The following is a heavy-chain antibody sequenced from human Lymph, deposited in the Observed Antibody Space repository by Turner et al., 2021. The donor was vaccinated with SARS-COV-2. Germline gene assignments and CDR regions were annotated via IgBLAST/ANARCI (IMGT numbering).Heavy chain of an antibody. CDR3: ATVLCTGSSCYYYGMDV. CDR2: FDPEEGEI. CDR1: GYPLPEIS. V-gene: IGHV1-24*01. Sequence: QVQLVQSGAGVTKPGASVKVSCTVSGYPLPEISMHWVRQAPGKGLEWLGGFDPEEGEIIYAQKFQGRVTMTEDTSTDTAYMELSSLRSEDTAVYYCATVLCTGSSCYYYGMDVWGQGTTVTVSS. J-gene: IGHJ6*02. D-gene: IGHD2-15*01.